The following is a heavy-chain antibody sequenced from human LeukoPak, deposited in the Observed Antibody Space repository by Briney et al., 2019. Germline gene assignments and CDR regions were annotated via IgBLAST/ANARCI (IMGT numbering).Heavy chain of an antibody. J-gene: IGHJ4*02. Sequence: SETLSLTCTVSGGSIRSYYWFWIRQPPGKGLEWIGNMYYSGSTNYNPSLKSRVTISVDTSRNQFSLKLSSVTAADTVVYYCARAESSSWVDHWGQGTLVTVSS. CDR3: ARAESSSWVDH. D-gene: IGHD6-13*01. CDR1: GGSIRSYY. V-gene: IGHV4-59*01. CDR2: MYYSGST.